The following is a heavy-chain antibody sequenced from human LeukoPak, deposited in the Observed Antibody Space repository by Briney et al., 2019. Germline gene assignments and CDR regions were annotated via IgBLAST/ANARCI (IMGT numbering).Heavy chain of an antibody. CDR2: INPNSGGT. CDR1: GYTFTGYY. D-gene: IGHD1-7*01. V-gene: IGHV1-2*02. CDR3: ARATGTTDAFDI. Sequence: ASVKVSCKASGYTFTGYYMHRVRQAPGQGLEWMGWINPNSGGTNYAQKFQGRVTMTRDTSISTAYMELSRLRSDDTAVYYCARATGTTDAFDIWGQGTMVTVSS. J-gene: IGHJ3*02.